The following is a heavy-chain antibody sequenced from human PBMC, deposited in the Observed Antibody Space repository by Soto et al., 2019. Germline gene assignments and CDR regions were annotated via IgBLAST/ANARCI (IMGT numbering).Heavy chain of an antibody. V-gene: IGHV3-23*01. CDR2: ISGSGGST. D-gene: IGHD3-3*01. J-gene: IGHJ6*03. CDR1: GFTFSSYA. CDR3: AKALYYDFWSGYQFSGYYYMDV. Sequence: GGSLRLSCAASGFTFSSYAMSWVRQAPGKGLEWVSAISGSGGSTYYADSVKGRFTISRDNSKNTLYLQMNSLRAEDTAVYYCAKALYYDFWSGYQFSGYYYMDVWGKGTTVTVSS.